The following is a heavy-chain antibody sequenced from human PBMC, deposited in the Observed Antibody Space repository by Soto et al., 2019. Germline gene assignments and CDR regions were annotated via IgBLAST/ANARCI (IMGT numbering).Heavy chain of an antibody. CDR1: GYTFTGYY. Sequence: ASVKVSCKASGYTFTGYYMHWVRQAPGQGLERMGWINPNSGGTNYAQKFQGRVTMTRDTSISTAYMELSRLRSDDTAVYYCATVRGGKLLEGLNWGQGTLVTVSS. V-gene: IGHV1-2*02. J-gene: IGHJ4*02. D-gene: IGHD1-1*01. CDR3: ATVRGGKLLEGLN. CDR2: INPNSGGT.